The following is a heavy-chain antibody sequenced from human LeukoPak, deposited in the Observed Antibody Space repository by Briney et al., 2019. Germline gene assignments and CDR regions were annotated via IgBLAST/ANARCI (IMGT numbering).Heavy chain of an antibody. CDR1: GFAFSSYA. J-gene: IGHJ3*02. D-gene: IGHD4-23*01. Sequence: PGGSLRLSCAASGFAFSSYAMSWVRQAPGKGLEWVSAISGSGGSTYYADSVKGRFTISRDNSKNTLYLQMNSLRAEDTAVYYCAREVKGADAFDIWGQGTMVTVSS. CDR2: ISGSGGST. CDR3: AREVKGADAFDI. V-gene: IGHV3-23*01.